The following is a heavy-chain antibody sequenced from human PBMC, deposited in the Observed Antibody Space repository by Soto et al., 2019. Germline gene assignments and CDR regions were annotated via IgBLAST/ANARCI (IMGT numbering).Heavy chain of an antibody. CDR2: INHSGST. V-gene: IGHV4-34*01. CDR1: GGSFSGYY. J-gene: IGHJ6*02. CDR3: ARGGSGSGRKNYYYYGMDV. Sequence: SETLSLTCAVYGGSFSGYYWSWIRQPPGKGLEWIGEINHSGSTNYNPSLKSRVTISVDTSKNQFSLKLSSVTAADTAVYYCARGGSGSGRKNYYYYGMDVWGQGTTVTVSS. D-gene: IGHD3-10*01.